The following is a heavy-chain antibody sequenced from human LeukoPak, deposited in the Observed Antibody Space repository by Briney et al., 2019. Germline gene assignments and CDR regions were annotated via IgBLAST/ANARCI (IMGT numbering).Heavy chain of an antibody. D-gene: IGHD4-17*01. J-gene: IGHJ3*02. CDR1: GFTFSSYS. V-gene: IGHV3-21*04. Sequence: GGSLRLSCAASGFTFSSYSMNWVRQAPGKGLEWVSSISSRSSYIYYADSVKGRFTISRDNAENSLYLQMNSLRAEDMALYYCAKDKGYGDYADSAFDIWGQGTMVTVSS. CDR2: ISSRSSYI. CDR3: AKDKGYGDYADSAFDI.